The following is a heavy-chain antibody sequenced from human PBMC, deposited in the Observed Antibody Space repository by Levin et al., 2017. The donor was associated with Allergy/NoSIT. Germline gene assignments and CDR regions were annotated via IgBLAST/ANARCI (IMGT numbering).Heavy chain of an antibody. CDR1: GFTFSDYY. CDR3: ARDELYIAAAYVMDV. V-gene: IGHV3-11*01. J-gene: IGHJ6*02. D-gene: IGHD6-13*01. CDR2: ISSSGSTI. Sequence: PGGSLRLSCAASGFTFSDYYMSWIRQAPGKGLEWVSYISSSGSTIYYADSVKGRFTISRDNAKNSLYLQMNSLRAEDTAVYYCARDELYIAAAYVMDVWGQGTTVTVSS.